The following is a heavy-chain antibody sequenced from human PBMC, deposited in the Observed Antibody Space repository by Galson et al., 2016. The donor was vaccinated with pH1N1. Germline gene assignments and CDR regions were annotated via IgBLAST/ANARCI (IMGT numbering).Heavy chain of an antibody. J-gene: IGHJ6*02. CDR2: ISSNSSTI. Sequence: SLRLSCAASGFTFSSYEMNWVRQAPGKGLEWVSYISSNSSTIYYADSVKGRFTISRDNAKNSLYLQMNSLRAEDTALYYCAIDSYYYGMDVWGRGTTVTVSS. CDR3: AIDSYYYGMDV. D-gene: IGHD3-3*01. V-gene: IGHV3-48*03. CDR1: GFTFSSYE.